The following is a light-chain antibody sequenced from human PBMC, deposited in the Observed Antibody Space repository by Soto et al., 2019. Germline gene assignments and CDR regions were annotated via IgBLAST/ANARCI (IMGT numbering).Light chain of an antibody. CDR3: QQSYSSLYT. CDR2: AAS. J-gene: IGKJ2*01. Sequence: DIQMTQSPSSLSASVGDRVTITCRASQSISTYLNWYQQKPGRAPKLLIYAASSLQSGAPSRFSGSGSGTDFTLTISSLQPEDFATYYCQQSYSSLYTFGQGTKLENK. CDR1: QSISTY. V-gene: IGKV1-39*01.